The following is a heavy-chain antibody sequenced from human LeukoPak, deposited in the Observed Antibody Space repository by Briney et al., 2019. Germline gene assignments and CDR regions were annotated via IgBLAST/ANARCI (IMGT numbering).Heavy chain of an antibody. CDR1: GLTLGSYA. CDR2: KSGNGGVT. Sequence: HPRVSLRLFCSASGLTLGSYAMDWVRQAPGKGLEYDSIKSGNGGVTYYADPVKGRFTISRDNSKNTLYLQMSSLRPEDTAVYYCVKGQIWKSGYYYCGMDVWGQGTTVTVPS. D-gene: IGHD5-18*01. V-gene: IGHV3-64D*06. J-gene: IGHJ6*02. CDR3: VKGQIWKSGYYYCGMDV.